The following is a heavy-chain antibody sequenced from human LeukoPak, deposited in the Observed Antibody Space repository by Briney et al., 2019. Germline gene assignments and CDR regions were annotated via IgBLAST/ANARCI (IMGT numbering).Heavy chain of an antibody. J-gene: IGHJ4*02. CDR2: IVPIFGTA. Sequence: SVKVSRKASGGTFSSYAISWVRQAPGQGLEWMGGIVPIFGTANYAQKFQGRVTITTDESTSTAYMELSSLRSEDTAVYYCARGRKSMVRGVHFDYWGQGTLVTVSS. V-gene: IGHV1-69*05. CDR1: GGTFSSYA. D-gene: IGHD3-10*01. CDR3: ARGRKSMVRGVHFDY.